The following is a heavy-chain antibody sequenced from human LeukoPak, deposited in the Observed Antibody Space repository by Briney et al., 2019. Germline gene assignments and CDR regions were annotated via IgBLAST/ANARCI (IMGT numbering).Heavy chain of an antibody. D-gene: IGHD3-9*01. J-gene: IGHJ6*02. V-gene: IGHV4-34*01. Sequence: SETLSLTCAVYGGSFSGYYWSWIRQPPGKGLEWIGEINHSGSTNYNPSLKSRVTISVDTSKNQFSLKLSSVTAADTAVYYCARTPYYDIFTGYYRYYYGMDVWGQGTTVTVSS. CDR3: ARTPYYDIFTGYYRYYYGMDV. CDR2: INHSGST. CDR1: GGSFSGYY.